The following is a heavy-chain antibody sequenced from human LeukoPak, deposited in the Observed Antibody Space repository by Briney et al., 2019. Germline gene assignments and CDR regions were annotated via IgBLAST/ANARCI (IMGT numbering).Heavy chain of an antibody. CDR3: ARQMATIDGILDY. J-gene: IGHJ4*02. CDR1: GFTFSNYA. Sequence: GGSLRLSCAASGFTFSNYAIHWVRQAPGKGLEWVSVISYDGTSKYYADSVKGRFTISRDNSKNTLYLQMNSLKTEDTALYYCARQMATIDGILDYWGQGTLVTVSS. CDR2: ISYDGTSK. D-gene: IGHD5-24*01. V-gene: IGHV3-30*04.